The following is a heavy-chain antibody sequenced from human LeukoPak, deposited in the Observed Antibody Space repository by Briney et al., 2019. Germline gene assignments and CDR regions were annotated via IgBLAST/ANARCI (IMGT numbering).Heavy chain of an antibody. Sequence: ASVKVSCKASGGTFSSYAISWVRQAPGQGLEWMGGIIPIFRTANYAQKFQGRVTITADESTSTAYMELSSLRSEDTAVYYCARGGTMVRGVIPHYYYYGMDVWGQGTTVTVSS. D-gene: IGHD3-10*01. J-gene: IGHJ6*02. V-gene: IGHV1-69*13. CDR3: ARGGTMVRGVIPHYYYYGMDV. CDR2: IIPIFRTA. CDR1: GGTFSSYA.